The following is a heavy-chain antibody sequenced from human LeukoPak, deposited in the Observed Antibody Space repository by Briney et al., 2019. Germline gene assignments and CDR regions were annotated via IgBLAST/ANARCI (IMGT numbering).Heavy chain of an antibody. CDR2: IYYSGST. J-gene: IGHJ1*01. CDR3: ARQGGDYGSEYFQH. D-gene: IGHD4-17*01. CDR1: GGSISSSSYY. V-gene: IGHV4-39*01. Sequence: SETLSLTCTVSGGSISSSSYYWGWIRQPPGKGLEWIGSIYYSGSTYCNPSLKSRVTISVDTSKNQFSLKLSSVTAADTAVYYCARQGGDYGSEYFQHWGQGTLVTVSS.